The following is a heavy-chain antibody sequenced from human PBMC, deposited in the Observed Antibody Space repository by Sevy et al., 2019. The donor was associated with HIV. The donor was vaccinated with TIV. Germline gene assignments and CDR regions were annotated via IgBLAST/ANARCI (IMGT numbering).Heavy chain of an antibody. V-gene: IGHV4-59*01. D-gene: IGHD6-19*01. CDR1: GGSISSYY. CDR3: ARVFPGYSSGWYYFDY. J-gene: IGHJ4*02. Sequence: SETLSLSCTVSGGSISSYYWSWIRQPPGKGLEWIGYIYYSGSTNYNPSLKSRVTISVDTSKNQFSLKLSSVTAADTAVYYCARVFPGYSSGWYYFDYWVQGTLVTVSS. CDR2: IYYSGST.